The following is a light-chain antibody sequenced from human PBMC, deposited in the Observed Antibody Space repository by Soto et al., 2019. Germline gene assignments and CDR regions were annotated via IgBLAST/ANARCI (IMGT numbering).Light chain of an antibody. Sequence: DIQMTQYPSSLSASVGDRVTITCRASQSISRNLNWYQHKPGKAPKLLIYAASSLQHGVPSRFRGGGSGTEFTLSINSLQPEDFGTYYCQQSFTTASITFGQGTRLEIK. CDR1: QSISRN. V-gene: IGKV1-39*01. J-gene: IGKJ5*01. CDR2: AAS. CDR3: QQSFTTASIT.